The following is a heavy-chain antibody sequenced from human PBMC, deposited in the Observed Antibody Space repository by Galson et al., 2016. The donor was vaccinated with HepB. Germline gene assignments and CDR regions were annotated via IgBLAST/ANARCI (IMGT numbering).Heavy chain of an antibody. CDR2: IRSKANTYAT. D-gene: IGHD6-19*01. V-gene: IGHV3-73*01. Sequence: LEWVGRIRSKANTYATAYAASVKGRFTISRDDSKNTAYLQMNSLKTEDTAVYYCTRHFAGIAVAGDWGQGTLVTVSS. J-gene: IGHJ4*02. CDR3: TRHFAGIAVAGD.